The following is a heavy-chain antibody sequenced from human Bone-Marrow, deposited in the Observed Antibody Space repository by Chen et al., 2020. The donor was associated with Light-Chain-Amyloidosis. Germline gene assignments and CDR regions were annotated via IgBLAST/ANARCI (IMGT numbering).Heavy chain of an antibody. D-gene: IGHD6-6*01. J-gene: IGHJ4*02. V-gene: IGHV1-2*06. CDR2: INPNSGGR. Sequence: QVQLVQSGAEVKKPGASVKVSCKASGYTFTGYYMHWVRQAPGQGVEWMGRINPNSGGRNDAQKFQGRVTMSSDTYISAAYMVLSRLRSEGKAVYYCARSAQLGGFDYGGQGRLFTVSS. CDR1: GYTFTGYY. CDR3: ARSAQLGGFDY.